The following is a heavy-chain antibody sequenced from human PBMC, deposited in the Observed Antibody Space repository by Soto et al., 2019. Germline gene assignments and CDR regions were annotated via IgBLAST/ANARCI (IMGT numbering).Heavy chain of an antibody. V-gene: IGHV3-7*01. CDR2: IKTDASEK. J-gene: IGHJ4*01. CDR1: GFTLRSYW. D-gene: IGHD3-10*01. CDR3: ARDSGYCSGNCVTHYLDC. Sequence: EEQLVASGGGLVQPGGSLRLSCAASGFTLRSYWMSWVRQAPGKGLEWLATIKTDASEKKYVDSVKGRFTVFRDNAKNSLYLQMNSLSAEDTAVYYCARDSGYCSGNCVTHYLDCWGRGTLVTVSS.